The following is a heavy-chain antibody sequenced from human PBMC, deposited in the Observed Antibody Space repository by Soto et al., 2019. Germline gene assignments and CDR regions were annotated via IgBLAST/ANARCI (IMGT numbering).Heavy chain of an antibody. Sequence: LKLSVVGDGLTFDDYAMHWVRQTPGKGLEWVSGINWISGSIGYADSVKGRFTISRDNAKNSLYLQMNSLRAEDKALYYCAKLARGGSSRSDFWGQGTLVTVCS. J-gene: IGHJ4*02. CDR1: GLTFDDYA. V-gene: IGHV3-9*01. CDR3: AKLARGGSSRSDF. D-gene: IGHD6-13*01. CDR2: INWISGSI.